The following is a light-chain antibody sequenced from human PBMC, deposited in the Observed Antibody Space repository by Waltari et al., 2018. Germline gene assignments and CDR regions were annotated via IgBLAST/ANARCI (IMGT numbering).Light chain of an antibody. J-gene: IGLJ1*01. Sequence: ALTPPSPRSGAPGPANHLPCPGTKRYVGGLYFCPWYQQHPGKVPKLIIYDVTNRPSGVSNRFSGSKSGNTASLTISGLQAEDEADYYCSSYTTSSTYVFGTGTKVTVL. CDR2: DVT. CDR1: KRYVGGLYF. CDR3: SSYTTSSTYV. V-gene: IGLV2-14*03.